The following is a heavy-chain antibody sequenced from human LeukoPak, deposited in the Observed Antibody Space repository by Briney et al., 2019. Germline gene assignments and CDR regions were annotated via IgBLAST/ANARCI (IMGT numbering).Heavy chain of an antibody. CDR3: ARGLPFSKGSCYTP. J-gene: IGHJ5*02. V-gene: IGHV1-8*01. D-gene: IGHD2-2*02. CDR1: GYTLTSYD. CDR2: MNPNSGNT. Sequence: ASVKVSREASGYTLTSYDINWVRQATGQGLEWMGWMNPNSGNTGYAQKFQGRVTMTRNTSISTAYMELSSLRSEDTAVYYCARGLPFSKGSCYTPWGQGTLVTVSS.